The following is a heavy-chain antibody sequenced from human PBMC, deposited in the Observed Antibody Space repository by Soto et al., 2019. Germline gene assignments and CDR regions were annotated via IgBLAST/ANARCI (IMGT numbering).Heavy chain of an antibody. CDR2: IIPIFGTA. CDR3: ARVEKTRLGRGAVYYYYGMDV. CDR1: GGTFSSYA. V-gene: IGHV1-69*06. J-gene: IGHJ6*02. D-gene: IGHD3-9*01. Sequence: SVKVSCKASGGTFSSYAISWVRQAPGQGLEWMGGIIPIFGTANYAQKFQGRVTITADKSTSTAYMELSILRSEDTAVYYCARVEKTRLGRGAVYYYYGMDVWGQGTTVTVSS.